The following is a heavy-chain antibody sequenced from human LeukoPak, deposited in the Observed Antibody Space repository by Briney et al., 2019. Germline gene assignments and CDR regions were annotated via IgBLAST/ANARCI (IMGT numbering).Heavy chain of an antibody. J-gene: IGHJ6*02. CDR1: RFTFSSYW. CDR2: IKQDGSEK. Sequence: HPGGSLRLSCAASRFTFSSYWMSWVRQAPGKGLEWVANIKQDGSEKYYVDSVKGRFTISRDNAKNSLFLQMNSLRAEDTAVYYCARSPSLNSYGDQDYYGMDVWGQGTTVTVSS. V-gene: IGHV3-7*01. D-gene: IGHD4-17*01. CDR3: ARSPSLNSYGDQDYYGMDV.